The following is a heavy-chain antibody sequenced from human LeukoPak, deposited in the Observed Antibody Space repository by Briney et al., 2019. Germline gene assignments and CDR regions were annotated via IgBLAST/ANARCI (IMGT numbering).Heavy chain of an antibody. CDR1: GGSISSSSYY. Sequence: KASETVSLTCTVSGGSISSSSYYWGWIRQPPGKGLEWIGSIYYSGSTYYNPSLKSRVTISVDTSKNQFSLDLTSVTAADTAVYYCARNAAYCLDCWGQGTLVTVSS. D-gene: IGHD3/OR15-3a*01. V-gene: IGHV4-39*07. CDR2: IYYSGST. J-gene: IGHJ1*01. CDR3: ARNAAYCLDC.